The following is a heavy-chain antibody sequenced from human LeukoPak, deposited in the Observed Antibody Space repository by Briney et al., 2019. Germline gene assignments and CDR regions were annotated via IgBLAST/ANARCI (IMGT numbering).Heavy chain of an antibody. CDR2: ISGSGGST. D-gene: IGHD3-10*01. J-gene: IGHJ4*02. Sequence: PGGSLRLSCAASGFTFSSYAMSWVRQAPGKGLEWVSAISGSGGSTYYADSVKGRFTISRDNSKNTLYLQMNSLRAEDTAVYYCAKSVPITMVRGVISYFVYWGQGTLVTVSS. CDR3: AKSVPITMVRGVISYFVY. CDR1: GFTFSSYA. V-gene: IGHV3-23*01.